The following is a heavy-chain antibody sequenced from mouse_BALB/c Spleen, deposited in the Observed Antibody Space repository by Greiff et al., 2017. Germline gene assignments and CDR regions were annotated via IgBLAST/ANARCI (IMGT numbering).Heavy chain of an antibody. CDR3: ARFGYYGSDYFDY. J-gene: IGHJ2*01. CDR1: GFTFSSFG. V-gene: IGHV5-17*02. CDR2: LSSGSSTI. Sequence: EVQLVESGGGLVQPGGSRKLSCAASGFTFSSFGMHWVRQAPEKGLEWVAYLSSGSSTIYYADTVKGRFTISRDNPKNTLFLQMTSLSSEDTAMYYCARFGYYGSDYFDYWGQGTTLTVSS. D-gene: IGHD1-2*01.